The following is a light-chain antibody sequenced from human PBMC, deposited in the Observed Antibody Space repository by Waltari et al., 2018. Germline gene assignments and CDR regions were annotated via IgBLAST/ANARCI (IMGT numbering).Light chain of an antibody. CDR3: QQRSDWPLT. J-gene: IGKJ4*01. V-gene: IGKV3-11*01. Sequence: EILLTQSPATLSLSPVERATLSCRASHSISSYLAWSQPTPGQAPRLLIYDVSNRATGVPARFTGRWSETDFNLTISSLESEDFAVYYCQQRSDWPLTFGGGTKVEIK. CDR1: HSISSY. CDR2: DVS.